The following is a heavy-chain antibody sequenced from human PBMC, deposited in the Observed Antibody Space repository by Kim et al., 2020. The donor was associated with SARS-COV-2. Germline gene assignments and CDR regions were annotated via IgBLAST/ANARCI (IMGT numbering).Heavy chain of an antibody. CDR1: GYTFTSFD. D-gene: IGHD4-17*01. CDR3: ARRNTVTTRTLDY. CDR2: MNPNSGNT. Sequence: ASVKVSCKASGYTFTSFDINWVRQATVQGLEWVGWMNPNSGNTGSAQKFQGRLTMTRNTSITTAYMELSSLRSEDTAVYYCARRNTVTTRTLDYWGQGTLVTVSS. J-gene: IGHJ4*02. V-gene: IGHV1-8*01.